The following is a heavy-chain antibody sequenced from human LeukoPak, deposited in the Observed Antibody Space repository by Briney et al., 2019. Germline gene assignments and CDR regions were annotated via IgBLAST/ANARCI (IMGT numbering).Heavy chain of an antibody. CDR3: ARGVFSVLTPGARFDY. Sequence: SETLSLTCSVSGGSVSSSSYSWGWIRQPPGEGLEWIGGIHYSGSTYYNPSLKSRVTISVDTSENQFSLKVSPVTAADTAVYYCARGVFSVLTPGARFDYWGQGTLVTVSS. J-gene: IGHJ4*02. V-gene: IGHV4-39*01. CDR1: GGSVSSSSYS. CDR2: IHYSGST. D-gene: IGHD4/OR15-4a*01.